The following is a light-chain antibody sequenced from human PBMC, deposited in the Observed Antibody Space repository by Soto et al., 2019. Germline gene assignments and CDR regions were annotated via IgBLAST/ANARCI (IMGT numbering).Light chain of an antibody. CDR3: SSYSISTAYL. J-gene: IGLJ1*01. CDR1: SSDVGGYDY. V-gene: IGLV2-14*01. CDR2: EVS. Sequence: QSALTQPASVSGSPGQSITISCTGTSSDVGGYDYVSWYQLHPGKAPKLMVFEVSNRPSGVSYRFSGSKSGNTASPTISGLQAEDEADYFCSSYSISTAYLFRTGTKVTVL.